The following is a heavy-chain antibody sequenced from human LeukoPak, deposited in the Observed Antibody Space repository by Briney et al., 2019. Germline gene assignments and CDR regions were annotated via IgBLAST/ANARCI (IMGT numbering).Heavy chain of an antibody. Sequence: GGSLRLSCAASGFTFSSYAMSWVRQAPGKGLEWVSAISGSGGSTYYADSVKGRFTISRDNSKNTLYLQMNSLRAEDTAVYYCAKEPAGTGFYYYYYYMDVWGKGTTVTVSS. CDR1: GFTFSSYA. J-gene: IGHJ6*03. CDR3: AKEPAGTGFYYYYYYMDV. V-gene: IGHV3-23*01. D-gene: IGHD6-19*01. CDR2: ISGSGGST.